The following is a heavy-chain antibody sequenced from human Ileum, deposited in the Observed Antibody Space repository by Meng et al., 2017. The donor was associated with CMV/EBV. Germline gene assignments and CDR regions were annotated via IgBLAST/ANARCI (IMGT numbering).Heavy chain of an antibody. CDR2: IRYDGSNE. V-gene: IGHV3-30*02. CDR3: AKDPGNPDTLDY. D-gene: IGHD5-18*01. CDR1: GFTFSAYG. J-gene: IGHJ4*02. Sequence: QGAWMESGGGSVKPGGSLSLSCAVSGFTFSAYGSHWVRQAPGKGLEWVAHIRYDGSNEYYADSVKGRFTIARDDSKNTLYLQMNSLTAEDTAIYYCAKDPGNPDTLDYWGQGTLVTVSS.